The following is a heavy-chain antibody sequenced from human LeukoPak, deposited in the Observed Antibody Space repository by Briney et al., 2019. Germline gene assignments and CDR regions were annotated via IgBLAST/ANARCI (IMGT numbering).Heavy chain of an antibody. CDR2: ISSSSSTI. J-gene: IGHJ5*02. CDR1: GFTFSSYS. Sequence: GGSLRLSCAASGFTFSSYSMDWVRQAPGKGLEWVSYISSSSSTIYYADSVKGRFTISRDNAKNSLYLQMNSLRAEDTAVYYCARSLIAAAGSKTTYAFDPWGQGTLVTVSS. V-gene: IGHV3-48*01. D-gene: IGHD6-13*01. CDR3: ARSLIAAAGSKTTYAFDP.